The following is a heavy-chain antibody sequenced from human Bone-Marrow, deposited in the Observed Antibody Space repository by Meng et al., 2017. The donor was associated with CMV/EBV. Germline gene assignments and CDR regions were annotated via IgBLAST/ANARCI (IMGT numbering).Heavy chain of an antibody. V-gene: IGHV3-33*06. CDR3: AKDLGVIVVVVALDY. CDR2: IWYDGSNK. Sequence: GESLKISCEASGFTFSSYGMHWVRQAPGKGLEWVAVIWYDGSNKYYADSVKGRFTISRDNSKNTLYLQMNSLRAEDTAVYYCAKDLGVIVVVVALDYWGQGTLVTVSS. CDR1: GFTFSSYG. D-gene: IGHD2-15*01. J-gene: IGHJ4*02.